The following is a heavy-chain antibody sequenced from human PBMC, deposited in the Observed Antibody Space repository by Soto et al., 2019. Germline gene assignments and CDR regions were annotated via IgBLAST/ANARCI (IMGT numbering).Heavy chain of an antibody. V-gene: IGHV5-51*01. CDR1: GYSFTSYW. CDR2: IYPGDSDT. Sequence: ESLKISCKGSGYSFTSYWIGWVRQMPGKGLEWMGIIYPGDSDTRYSPSFQGQVTISADKSISTAYLQWSSLKASDTAMYYCARLLYRSGWYSKAFDIWGQGTMVTVSS. J-gene: IGHJ3*02. CDR3: ARLLYRSGWYSKAFDI. D-gene: IGHD6-19*01.